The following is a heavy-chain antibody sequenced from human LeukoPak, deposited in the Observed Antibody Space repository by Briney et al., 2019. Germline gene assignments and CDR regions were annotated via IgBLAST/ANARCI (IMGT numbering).Heavy chain of an antibody. D-gene: IGHD5-24*01. Sequence: GASVTVSCTASGYTFTSYGIRWVRQAPGQGLEWMGWISAYNGNTNYAQKLQGRVTMTTDTSTSTAYMELRSLRSDDTAVYYCARSNILKRWLREIDYWGQGTLVTVSS. CDR3: ARSNILKRWLREIDY. J-gene: IGHJ4*02. CDR1: GYTFTSYG. CDR2: ISAYNGNT. V-gene: IGHV1-18*01.